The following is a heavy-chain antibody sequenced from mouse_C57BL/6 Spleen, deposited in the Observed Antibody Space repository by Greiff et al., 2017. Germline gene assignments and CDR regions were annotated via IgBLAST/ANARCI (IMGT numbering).Heavy chain of an antibody. Sequence: VQLKESGGGLVKPGGSLKLSCAASGFTFSDYGMHWVRQAPAKGLEWVAYISSGSSTHYYADTVKGRITISRDNAKNTLFLQMTSLRSEDTAMYYCARDYYGQFAYWGQGTLVTVSA. J-gene: IGHJ3*01. CDR3: ARDYYGQFAY. V-gene: IGHV5-17*01. CDR2: ISSGSSTH. CDR1: GFTFSDYG. D-gene: IGHD1-1*01.